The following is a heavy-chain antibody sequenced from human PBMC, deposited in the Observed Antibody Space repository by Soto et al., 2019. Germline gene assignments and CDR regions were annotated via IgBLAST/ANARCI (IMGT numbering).Heavy chain of an antibody. V-gene: IGHV4-59*01. CDR2: IYYSGST. CDR1: GGSISSYY. D-gene: IGHD6-13*01. J-gene: IGHJ4*02. Sequence: SETLSLTCTVSGGSISSYYWSWIRQPPGKGLEWIGYIYYSGSTNYNPSLKSRVTISVDTSKNQFSLKLSSVTAADTAVYYCARDLGYSSSWYGGLDYWGQGTLVTVSS. CDR3: ARDLGYSSSWYGGLDY.